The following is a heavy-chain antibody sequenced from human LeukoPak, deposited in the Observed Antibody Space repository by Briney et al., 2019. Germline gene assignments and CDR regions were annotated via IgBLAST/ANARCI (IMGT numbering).Heavy chain of an antibody. V-gene: IGHV1-24*01. CDR1: GYTLTELS. D-gene: IGHD2-15*01. J-gene: IGHJ4*02. CDR3: ATTGSLLLLPGPC. CDR2: FDPEDGET. Sequence: GASVKVSCKVYGYTLTELSMHWVRQAPGKGLEWMGGFDPEDGETIYAQKFQGRVTMTEDTSTDTAYMEPSSLRSEDTAVYYCATTGSLLLLPGPCWGQGTLVTVSS.